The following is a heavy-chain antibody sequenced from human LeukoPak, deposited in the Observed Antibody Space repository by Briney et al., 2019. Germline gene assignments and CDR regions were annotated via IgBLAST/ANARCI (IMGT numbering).Heavy chain of an antibody. D-gene: IGHD5-24*01. CDR3: ASKMATDFDY. V-gene: IGHV3-30-3*01. CDR1: GFTFSYYP. CDR2: ISHDGSNK. J-gene: IGHJ4*02. Sequence: GGSLRLSCAASGFTFSYYPMHWVRQAPGKGLEWVAVISHDGSNKYYAVSVKGRFTISRDNSKNTVFLQMNSLRAEDTAVYYCASKMATDFDYWGQGTLVAVTS.